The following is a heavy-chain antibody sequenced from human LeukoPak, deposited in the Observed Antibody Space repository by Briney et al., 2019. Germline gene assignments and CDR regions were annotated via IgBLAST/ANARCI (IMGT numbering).Heavy chain of an antibody. J-gene: IGHJ1*01. CDR2: INPGDSDT. D-gene: IGHD3-22*01. V-gene: IGHV5-51*01. CDR1: GYSFTSYW. CDR3: ARLFYYGSSGYPEYFQH. Sequence: GEXXKISCKGSGYSFTSYWIAWVRQMPGKGLEWMGIINPGDSDTTYSPSFQGQVTISADKSISTAYLQWSSLKASDTAMYYCARLFYYGSSGYPEYFQHWGQGTLVTVSS.